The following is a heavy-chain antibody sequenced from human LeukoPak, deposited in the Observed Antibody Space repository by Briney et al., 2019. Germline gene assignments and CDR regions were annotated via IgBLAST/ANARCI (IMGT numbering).Heavy chain of an antibody. CDR2: ISGSGGSN. CDR3: AIMHAGVRNLSFEELSFSGPFDP. V-gene: IGHV3-23*01. D-gene: IGHD3-10*01. Sequence: GGSLRLSCAASGFTFSSYAMSWLRQAPGKGLEWVSAISGSGGSNYYADSVRGRFTMSRDNSKNSLELQRNRLRAEDTAVHYCAIMHAGVRNLSFEELSFSGPFDPWGQGTLVTVSS. CDR1: GFTFSSYA. J-gene: IGHJ5*02.